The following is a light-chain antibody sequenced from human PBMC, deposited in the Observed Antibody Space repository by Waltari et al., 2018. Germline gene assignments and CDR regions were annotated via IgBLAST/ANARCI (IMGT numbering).Light chain of an antibody. CDR2: EAT. V-gene: IGLV2-23*01. CDR1: SHYFWTYKL. J-gene: IGLJ1*01. Sequence: QSALTQPASVSGSPGQSITISCSGTSHYFWTYKLFSCYQHHPGNAPKRMIYEATKRPSGVSSRFSASKSGNTASLTISGLQAEDEAEYYCCSYAGSDTYVFGTGTKVTVL. CDR3: CSYAGSDTYV.